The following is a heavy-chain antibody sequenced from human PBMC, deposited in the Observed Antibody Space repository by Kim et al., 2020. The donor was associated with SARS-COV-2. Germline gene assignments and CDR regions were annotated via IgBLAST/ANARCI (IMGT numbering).Heavy chain of an antibody. V-gene: IGHV1-18*04. D-gene: IGHD1-1*01. Sequence: ASVKVSCKASGYTFTSYGISWVRQAPGQGLEWMGWISAYNGNTNYAQKLQGRVTMTTDTSTSTAYMELRSLRSDDTAVYYCAGYNMARHYYYGMDVWGQGTTVTVSS. CDR1: GYTFTSYG. CDR3: AGYNMARHYYYGMDV. J-gene: IGHJ6*02. CDR2: ISAYNGNT.